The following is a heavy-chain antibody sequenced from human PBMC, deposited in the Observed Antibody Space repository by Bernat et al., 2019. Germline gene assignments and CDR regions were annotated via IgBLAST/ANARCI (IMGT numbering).Heavy chain of an antibody. CDR3: ARETRHVDYGDPDAFDI. Sequence: QVQLVQSGAEVKKPGASVKVSCKASGYTFTGYYMHWVRQAPGQGLEWMGWINPNSGGTKYAQKFQGWVTMTRDTSISTAYMELSRLRSDDTAVYYCARETRHVDYGDPDAFDIWGQGTMVTVSS. CDR2: INPNSGGT. V-gene: IGHV1-2*04. CDR1: GYTFTGYY. J-gene: IGHJ3*02. D-gene: IGHD4-17*01.